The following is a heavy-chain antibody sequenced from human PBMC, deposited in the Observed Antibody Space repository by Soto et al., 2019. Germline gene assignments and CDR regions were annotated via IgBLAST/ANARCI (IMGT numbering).Heavy chain of an antibody. CDR2: IYYSGST. Sequence: SETLSLTCTVSGGSISETGYYWGWVRQPPGKGLEWIGNIYYSGSTDYNPSLKSRVTISVDTSKNQFSLKLSSVTAADTAVYYCAKLHCITNNCVPLDPWGQGTLVTVSS. CDR1: GGSISETGYY. J-gene: IGHJ5*02. CDR3: AKLHCITNNCVPLDP. V-gene: IGHV4-39*01. D-gene: IGHD3-10*01.